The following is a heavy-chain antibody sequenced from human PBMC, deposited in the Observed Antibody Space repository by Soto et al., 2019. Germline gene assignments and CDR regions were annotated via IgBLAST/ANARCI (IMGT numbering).Heavy chain of an antibody. Sequence: SETLSLTCAVSGYSIGSGYYWAWIRQSPGKGLEWIGSIYHAGSVYYNPSLNGRVALSMDTSKNHFSLKLTSVTAADTAVYYCARTFDYYGMDVWGQGTTVTDSS. J-gene: IGHJ6*02. CDR1: GYSIGSGYY. CDR2: IYHAGSV. CDR3: ARTFDYYGMDV. V-gene: IGHV4-38-2*01.